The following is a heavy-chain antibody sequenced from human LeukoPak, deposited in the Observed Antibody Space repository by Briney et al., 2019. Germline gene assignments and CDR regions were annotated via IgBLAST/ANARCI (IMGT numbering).Heavy chain of an antibody. Sequence: GGSLRLSYVASGFTFSDYAMNWVRQAPGKGLEWVSTFKTKYHQVYYAESVRGRFTISTDNSRNTVFLQMNSLRADDTARYYCARSVPDYTRFDYWGQGALVTVSS. CDR3: ARSVPDYTRFDY. J-gene: IGHJ4*02. V-gene: IGHV3-23*05. D-gene: IGHD4-11*01. CDR1: GFTFSDYA. CDR2: FKTKYHQV.